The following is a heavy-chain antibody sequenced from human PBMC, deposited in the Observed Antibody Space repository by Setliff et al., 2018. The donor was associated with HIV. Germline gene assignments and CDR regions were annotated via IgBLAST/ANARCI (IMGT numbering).Heavy chain of an antibody. D-gene: IGHD5-18*01. CDR2: IIPIFGPT. CDR1: GGTFSSYA. J-gene: IGHJ6*02. CDR3: ARGADTARLPREYYYYYGMDV. V-gene: IGHV1-69*05. Sequence: SVKVSCKGSGGTFSSYAISWVRQAPGQGLEWMGGIIPIFGPTNYAQKFQGRVTITTDESTSTAYMELSSLRSEDTAVYYCARGADTARLPREYYYYYGMDVWGQGTTVTVSS.